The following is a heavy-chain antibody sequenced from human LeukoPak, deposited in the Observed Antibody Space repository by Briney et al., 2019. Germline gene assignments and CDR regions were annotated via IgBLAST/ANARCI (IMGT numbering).Heavy chain of an antibody. CDR3: AGPGSYYRPGGY. CDR1: GASLSGYY. Sequence: SETLSLTCAVYGASLSGYYRGWVRQPPGNVLEWVGEINHSGSTNYNPSLKSRVTISVDTSKNQFSLKLSSVTAADTAVYYCAGPGSYYRPGGYWGQGTLVTVSS. V-gene: IGHV4-34*01. D-gene: IGHD1-26*01. J-gene: IGHJ4*02. CDR2: INHSGST.